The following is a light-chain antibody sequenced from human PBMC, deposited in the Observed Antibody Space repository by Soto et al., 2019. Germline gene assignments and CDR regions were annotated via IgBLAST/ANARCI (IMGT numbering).Light chain of an antibody. CDR3: QQVNYYPSS. CDR1: QSISTW. V-gene: IGKV1-5*01. J-gene: IGKJ2*03. Sequence: DIQMTQSPSTLSAFVGDRVTITCRASQSISTWLAWYQHKPGKPPKVLIYNASSLESGVPSRFSGSGSGTEFTLTITTLHPEDGATYYCQQVNYYPSSFGQGTKLEIK. CDR2: NAS.